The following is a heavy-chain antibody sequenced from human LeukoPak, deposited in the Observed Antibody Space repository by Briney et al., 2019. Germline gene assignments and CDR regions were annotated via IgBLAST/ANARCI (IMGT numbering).Heavy chain of an antibody. J-gene: IGHJ4*02. CDR1: GFSFKKYG. Sequence: GGSLRLSCTASGFSFKKYGIHWVRQAPGKGLEWVSLIYSGGTTEYADSVKGRFSISRDISKNTLSLQLSSLRAEDTAVYYCAGGTDFWSGYSFDSWGQGTLVTVSS. CDR2: IYSGGTT. V-gene: IGHV3-NL1*01. CDR3: AGGTDFWSGYSFDS. D-gene: IGHD3-3*01.